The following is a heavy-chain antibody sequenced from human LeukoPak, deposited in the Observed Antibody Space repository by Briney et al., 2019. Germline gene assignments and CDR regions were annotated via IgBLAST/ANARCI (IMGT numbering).Heavy chain of an antibody. Sequence: GGSLRLSCAASGFTFSSYWMSWVRQAPGKGLEWVANIKQDGSEKYYVDSVKGRFTISRDNAKNSLYLQMNSLRAEDTAVYYCARRLGAAYHKSFDYWGQGTLVTVSS. V-gene: IGHV3-7*01. D-gene: IGHD1-14*01. CDR3: ARRLGAAYHKSFDY. J-gene: IGHJ4*02. CDR2: IKQDGSEK. CDR1: GFTFSSYW.